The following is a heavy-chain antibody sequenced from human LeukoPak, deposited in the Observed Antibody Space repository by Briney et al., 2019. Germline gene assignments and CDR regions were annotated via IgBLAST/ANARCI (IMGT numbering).Heavy chain of an antibody. CDR2: IRYDGSNK. CDR1: GFTFSSYG. CDR3: AKGVDILTGYYDY. D-gene: IGHD3-9*01. Sequence: SGRSLRLSRAASGFTFSSYGMHWVRQAPGKGLEWVAFIRYDGSNKYYADSVKGRFTISRDNSKNTLYLQMNSLRAEDTAVYYCAKGVDILTGYYDYWGQGTLVTVSS. V-gene: IGHV3-30*02. J-gene: IGHJ4*02.